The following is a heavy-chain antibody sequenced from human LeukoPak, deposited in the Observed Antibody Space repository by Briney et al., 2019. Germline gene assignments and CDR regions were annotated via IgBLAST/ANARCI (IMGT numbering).Heavy chain of an antibody. CDR2: INPSGGST. J-gene: IGHJ4*02. CDR1: GYTFTGYY. D-gene: IGHD3-10*01. V-gene: IGHV1-46*01. CDR3: ARDVALYGSGTYYYDY. Sequence: ASVKVSCTASGYTFTGYYMHWVRQAPGQGLEWMGIINPSGGSTSYAQKFQGRVTMTRDTSTSTVYMELSSLRSEDTAVYYCARDVALYGSGTYYYDYWGQGTLVTVSS.